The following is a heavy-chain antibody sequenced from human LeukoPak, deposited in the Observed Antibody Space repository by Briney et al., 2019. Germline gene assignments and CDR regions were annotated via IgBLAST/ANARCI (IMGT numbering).Heavy chain of an antibody. J-gene: IGHJ4*02. Sequence: SQTLSLTCTVSGGSISSGGYYWSWIRQPPGKGLEWIGYIYYSGSTNYNPSLKSRVTISVDTSKNQFSLKLSSVTAADTAVYYCARGPRWHRPYFDYWGQGTLVTVSS. CDR3: ARGPRWHRPYFDY. CDR2: IYYSGST. V-gene: IGHV4-61*08. CDR1: GGSISSGGYY.